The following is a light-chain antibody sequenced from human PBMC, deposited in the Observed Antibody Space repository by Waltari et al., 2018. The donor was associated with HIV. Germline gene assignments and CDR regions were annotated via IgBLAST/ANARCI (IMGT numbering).Light chain of an antibody. CDR2: RNN. CDR1: SSNIGSNY. CDR3: AVWGDSLNSYV. J-gene: IGLJ1*01. Sequence: QSVLTQPPSACGTHGQQVTVSCSGSSSNIGSNYVYWYQQLPGTAPKLLIYRNNQRPSGVPDRFSGSKSGTSASLAISGLRSEDEADYYCAVWGDSLNSYVFGTGTEVTVL. V-gene: IGLV1-47*01.